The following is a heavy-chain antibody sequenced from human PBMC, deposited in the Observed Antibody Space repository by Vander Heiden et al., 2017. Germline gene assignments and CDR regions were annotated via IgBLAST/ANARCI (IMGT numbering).Heavy chain of an antibody. J-gene: IGHJ4*02. CDR2: IKQDGSEK. CDR3: ARDYTLDY. V-gene: IGHV3-7*01. CDR1: GFTFSSYW. Sequence: EVQLVESGGGLVQPGGSLRLSCAASGFTFSSYWMTWVRQGTGTGLGWLANIKQDGSEKYYVDSGKGRFTISRDNAKNSLDLQMNSLRAEDTVVYYCARDYTLDYWGQGTLVTVSS.